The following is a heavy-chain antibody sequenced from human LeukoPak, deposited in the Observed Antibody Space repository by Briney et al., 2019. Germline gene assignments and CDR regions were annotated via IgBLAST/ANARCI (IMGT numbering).Heavy chain of an antibody. Sequence: SETLSLTCAVSGGSISSSNWWSWVRQPPGKGLEWIGEIYHSGSTNYNPSLKSRVTISVDKSKNQFSLKLSSVTAADTAVYYCARSRDYYDSSGYHNWFDPWGQGTLVIVSS. D-gene: IGHD3-22*01. CDR1: GGSISSSNW. CDR2: IYHSGST. V-gene: IGHV4-4*02. CDR3: ARSRDYYDSSGYHNWFDP. J-gene: IGHJ5*02.